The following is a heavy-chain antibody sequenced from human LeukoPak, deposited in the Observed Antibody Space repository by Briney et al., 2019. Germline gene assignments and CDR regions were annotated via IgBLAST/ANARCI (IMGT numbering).Heavy chain of an antibody. J-gene: IGHJ5*02. CDR1: GFTFSSYA. CDR2: ISYDGSNK. V-gene: IGHV3-30-3*01. D-gene: IGHD4-11*01. Sequence: GGSPRLSCAASGFTFSSYAMHWVRQAPGKGLEWVAVISYDGSNKYYADSVKGRFTTSRDNSKNTLYLQMNSLRAEDTAVYYCASHSNYVRAWGQGTPVTVSS. CDR3: ASHSNYVRA.